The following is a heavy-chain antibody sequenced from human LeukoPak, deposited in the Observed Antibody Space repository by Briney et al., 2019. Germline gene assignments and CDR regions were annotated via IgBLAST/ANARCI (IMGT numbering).Heavy chain of an antibody. CDR3: ASVSDYYDSSSTRDY. D-gene: IGHD3-22*01. CDR1: VYTFTSYY. CDR2: INPSGGST. V-gene: IGHV1-46*01. J-gene: IGHJ4*02. Sequence: ASVKVSCKASVYTFTSYYMHWVRQAPGQGLEWMGIINPSGGSTSYAQKFQGRVTMTRDTSTSTVYMELSSLRSEDTAVYYCASVSDYYDSSSTRDYWGQGTLVTVSS.